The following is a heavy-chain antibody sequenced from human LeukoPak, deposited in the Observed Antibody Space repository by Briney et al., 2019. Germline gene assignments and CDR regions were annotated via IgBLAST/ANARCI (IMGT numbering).Heavy chain of an antibody. CDR3: AKGKYDSSGYYYHGGADY. CDR1: GFTFSSYA. CDR2: ISGSGGST. V-gene: IGHV3-23*01. D-gene: IGHD3-22*01. J-gene: IGHJ4*02. Sequence: PGGSPRLSCAASGFTFSSYAMNWVRQAPGKGLEWVSAISGSGGSTYYADSVKGRFTISRDNSKNTLYLQMNSLRAEGTAVYYCAKGKYDSSGYYYHGGADYWGQGTLVTVSS.